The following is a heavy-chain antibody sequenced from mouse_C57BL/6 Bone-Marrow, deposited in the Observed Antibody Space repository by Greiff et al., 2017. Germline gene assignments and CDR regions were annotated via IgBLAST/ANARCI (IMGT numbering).Heavy chain of an antibody. V-gene: IGHV10-3*01. D-gene: IGHD1-1*01. CDR2: IRSKSSNYAT. J-gene: IGHJ4*01. CDR1: GFTFNTYA. CDR3: VRFGRVEGAMDY. Sequence: EVKLVESGGGLVQPKGSLKLSCAASGFTFNTYAMHWVRQAPGKGLAWVARIRSKSSNYATYYADSVKDRFSISRDDSQSMLYLKMNDLKTEDTAMYYGVRFGRVEGAMDYWGQGTSVTVSS.